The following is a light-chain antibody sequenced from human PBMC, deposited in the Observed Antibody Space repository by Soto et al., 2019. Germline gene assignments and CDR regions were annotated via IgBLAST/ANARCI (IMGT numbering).Light chain of an antibody. J-gene: IGKJ1*01. CDR2: GAS. V-gene: IGKV3-15*01. CDR1: QSVGSN. CDR3: QQYNNWPPDRT. Sequence: EIVMTQSPATLSVSPGDRAALSCRASQSVGSNLAWYQQNPGQAPRLLIYGASTRATGIPARFSVSGSGTEFTLTISSLQSEDFAIYFCQQYNNWPPDRTFGQGTKVEIK.